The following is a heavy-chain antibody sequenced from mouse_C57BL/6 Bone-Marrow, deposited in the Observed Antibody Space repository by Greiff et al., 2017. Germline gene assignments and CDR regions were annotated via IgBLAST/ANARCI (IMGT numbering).Heavy chain of an antibody. CDR1: GYTFTDYY. CDR2: IYPGIGNT. Sequence: VQLQQSGAELVRPGASVKLSCKASGYTFTDYYINWVKQRPGQGLEWIARIYPGIGNTYYNEKFKGKATLTADKSSSTANMQLSSLTAEDSAVYFVAKGSNYPVDFAMYDWGQGTSVTVSS. J-gene: IGHJ4*01. D-gene: IGHD2-5*01. V-gene: IGHV1-76*01. CDR3: AKGSNYPVDFAMYD.